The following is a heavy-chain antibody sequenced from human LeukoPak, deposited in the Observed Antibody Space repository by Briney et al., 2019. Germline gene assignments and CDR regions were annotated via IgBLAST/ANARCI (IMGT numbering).Heavy chain of an antibody. V-gene: IGHV3-48*04. CDR1: GFSFPSHS. D-gene: IGHD3-3*01. CDR2: IGTSSSTI. Sequence: GSLRLSCAASGFSFPSHSFHWVRQSPGKGLEWVAYIGTSSSTIYQAKSVKGRFSISRDNAKNSLFLQMDSLRVEDTAVYYCARDRGTFGVVDSWGQGTLVAVSS. CDR3: ARDRGTFGVVDS. J-gene: IGHJ4*02.